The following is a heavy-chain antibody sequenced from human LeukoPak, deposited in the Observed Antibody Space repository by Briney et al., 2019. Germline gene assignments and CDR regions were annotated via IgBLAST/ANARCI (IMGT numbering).Heavy chain of an antibody. CDR1: GYSISSGYH. J-gene: IGHJ1*01. Sequence: SETLSLTCTVSGYSISSGYHWGWIRQPPGKGLEWIGSIYHSGSTYYNPSLKSRVTISVDTSKNQFSLKLRSVTAADTAVHYCARVVQSTDSSGFYLPEYFQHWGQGTLVTVSS. CDR2: IYHSGST. CDR3: ARVVQSTDSSGFYLPEYFQH. D-gene: IGHD3-22*01. V-gene: IGHV4-38-2*02.